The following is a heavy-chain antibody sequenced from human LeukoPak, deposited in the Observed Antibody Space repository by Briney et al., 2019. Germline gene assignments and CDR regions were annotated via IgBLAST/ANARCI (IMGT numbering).Heavy chain of an antibody. D-gene: IGHD4-17*01. J-gene: IGHJ3*02. Sequence: ASVKVSCKASGYTFTSYAMNWVRQAPGQGLEWMGWIDTNTGNPTYAQGFTGRFVFSLDTSVSTAYLQISSLKAEDTAVYYCARDRDNPQVNYGDYFVSDAFDIWGQGTMVTVSS. CDR2: IDTNTGNP. CDR1: GYTFTSYA. V-gene: IGHV7-4-1*02. CDR3: ARDRDNPQVNYGDYFVSDAFDI.